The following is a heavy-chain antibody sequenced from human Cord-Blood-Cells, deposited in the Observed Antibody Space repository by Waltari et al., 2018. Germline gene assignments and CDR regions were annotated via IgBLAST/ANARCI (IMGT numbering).Heavy chain of an antibody. D-gene: IGHD6-6*01. J-gene: IGHJ5*02. CDR2: IYYSGST. CDR3: ARHPGETYSSSWELWFDP. CDR1: GGSISSSSYY. V-gene: IGHV4-39*01. Sequence: QLQLQESGPGLVKPSETLSLTCTVSGGSISSSSYYWGWIRQPPGKGLEWIGSIYYSGSTYYNPSLKSRVTISVDTSKNQFSLKLSSVTAADTAVYYCARHPGETYSSSWELWFDPWGQGTLVTVSS.